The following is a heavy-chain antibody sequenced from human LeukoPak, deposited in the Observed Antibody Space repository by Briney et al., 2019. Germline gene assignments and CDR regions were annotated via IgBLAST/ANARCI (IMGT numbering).Heavy chain of an antibody. J-gene: IGHJ6*02. CDR3: ARDVSYYYGMDV. CDR1: GGTFSSYA. Sequence: GASVKVSCKASGGTFSSYAISWVRQAPGQGLEWMGRIIPILGIANYAQKFQGRVTITVDKSTSTAYMELSSLRSEDTAVYYCARDVSYYYGMDVWGQGTTVTVSS. V-gene: IGHV1-69*04. CDR2: IIPILGIA.